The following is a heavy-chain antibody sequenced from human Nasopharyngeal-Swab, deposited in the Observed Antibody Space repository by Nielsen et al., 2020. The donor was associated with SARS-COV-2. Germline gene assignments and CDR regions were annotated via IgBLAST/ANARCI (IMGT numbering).Heavy chain of an antibody. CDR3: ARGYCSSTSCYVRGNYFDY. CDR1: GYTFTSYY. CDR2: INPSGCST. Sequence: ASVKVSCKASGYTFTSYYMHWVRQAPGQGLEWMGIINPSGCSTSYAQKFQGRVTMTRDTSTSTVYMELSSLRSEDTAVYYCARGYCSSTSCYVRGNYFDYWGQGTLVTVSS. D-gene: IGHD2-2*01. V-gene: IGHV1-46*01. J-gene: IGHJ4*02.